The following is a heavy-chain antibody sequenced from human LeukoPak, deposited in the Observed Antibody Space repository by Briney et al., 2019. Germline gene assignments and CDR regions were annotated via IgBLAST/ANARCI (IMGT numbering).Heavy chain of an antibody. CDR3: ARDSSYDILTGYYPHNWFDP. CDR1: GYTFTSYG. CDR2: ISAYNGNT. D-gene: IGHD3-9*01. Sequence: GGSVRVSCAASGYTFTSYGISWVRQAPGKGLEWMGWISAYNGNTNYAETLQGRVTMTTDTSTSTAYMELRSLRSDDTAVYYCARDSSYDILTGYYPHNWFDPWGQGTLVTVSS. V-gene: IGHV1-18*04. J-gene: IGHJ5*02.